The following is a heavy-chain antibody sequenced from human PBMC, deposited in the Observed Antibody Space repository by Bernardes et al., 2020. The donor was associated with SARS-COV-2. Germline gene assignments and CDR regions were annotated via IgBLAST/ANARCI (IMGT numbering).Heavy chain of an antibody. CDR3: ARSGYSSSWATIDYYGMDV. CDR2: IYYSGNT. V-gene: IGHV4-39*01. Sequence: SETLSLTCTVSGGSISSTTYYWGWLLQPPGKGLEWIGSIYYSGNTYYNPSLKTRVTISVDTSKNQFSLKLSSVTAADTAVYYCARSGYSSSWATIDYYGMDVWGQGTTVTVSS. CDR1: GGSISSTTYY. D-gene: IGHD6-13*01. J-gene: IGHJ6*02.